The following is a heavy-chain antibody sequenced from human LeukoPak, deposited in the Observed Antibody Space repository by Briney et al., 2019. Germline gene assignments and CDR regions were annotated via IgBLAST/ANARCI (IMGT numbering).Heavy chain of an antibody. Sequence: GGSLRLSCAASGFTFSSYSMNRVRQAPGKGLEWVSYISSSSSTIYYADSVKGRFTISRDNAKNSLYLQMNSLRAEDTAVYYCARGWWELLRWGQGTLVTVSS. V-gene: IGHV3-48*04. J-gene: IGHJ4*02. CDR3: ARGWWELLR. CDR1: GFTFSSYS. CDR2: ISSSSSTI. D-gene: IGHD1-26*01.